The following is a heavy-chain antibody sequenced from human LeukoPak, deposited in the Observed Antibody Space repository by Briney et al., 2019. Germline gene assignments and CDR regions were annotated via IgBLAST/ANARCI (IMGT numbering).Heavy chain of an antibody. Sequence: PGGSLRLSCAASGFIFTKYWMTWVRQAPGKGLEWVANIKQDGSEKFYVDSVKGRFTISRDNAKNSLDLQINSLGAEDTAVYYCARGLDCRSTSCYLDNWGQGTLVTVSS. CDR3: ARGLDCRSTSCYLDN. J-gene: IGHJ4*02. D-gene: IGHD2-2*01. CDR2: IKQDGSEK. CDR1: GFIFTKYW. V-gene: IGHV3-7*01.